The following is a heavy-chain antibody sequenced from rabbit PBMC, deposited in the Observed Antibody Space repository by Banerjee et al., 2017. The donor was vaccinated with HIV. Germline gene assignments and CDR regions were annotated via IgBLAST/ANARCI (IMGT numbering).Heavy chain of an antibody. J-gene: IGHJ4*01. V-gene: IGHV1S43*01. CDR1: GFSFSSGYD. Sequence: QEQLVESGGGLVQPGGTLTLTCKASGFSFSSGYDMCWVRQAPGKGLELIACIVTGSSGSTWYASWVNGRFTISRSTSLNTVDLKMTSLTAADTATYFCAGGADDYWDGFDLWGPGTLVTVS. CDR3: AGGADDYWDGFDL. D-gene: IGHD2-1*01. CDR2: IVTGSSGST.